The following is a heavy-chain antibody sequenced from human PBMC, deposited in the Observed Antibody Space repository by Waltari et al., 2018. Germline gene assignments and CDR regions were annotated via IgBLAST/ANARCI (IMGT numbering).Heavy chain of an antibody. CDR1: GYSFTSYW. CDR2: LHPGDPDT. Sequence: EVQLVQSGAEVKKPGESLKISCKGSGYSFTSYWIGWVRQMPGKGLEWMGSLHPGDPDTRYSPAVQGQGTISADKSISTAYLQWSSLKASDTAMYYCARRNDYGDYEPPWIYFDYWGQGTLVTVSS. CDR3: ARRNDYGDYEPPWIYFDY. D-gene: IGHD4-17*01. J-gene: IGHJ4*02. V-gene: IGHV5-51*01.